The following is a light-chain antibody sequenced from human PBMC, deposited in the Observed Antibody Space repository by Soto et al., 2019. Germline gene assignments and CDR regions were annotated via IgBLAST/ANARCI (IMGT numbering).Light chain of an antibody. J-gene: IGKJ4*01. Sequence: EIVLTQSPATLSLSPGGRATLSCRASQTVTNHLAWYQQKAGQAPRLLIFDASTRASGIPPRFSGSGSGTDFTLTTTRVDPDDLQVYSGQKRMNWPLPSGGGTRVEIK. CDR3: QKRMNWPLP. V-gene: IGKV3-11*01. CDR1: QTVTNH. CDR2: DAS.